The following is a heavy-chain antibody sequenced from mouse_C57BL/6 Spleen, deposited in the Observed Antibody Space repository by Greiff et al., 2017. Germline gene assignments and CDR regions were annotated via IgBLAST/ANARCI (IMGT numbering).Heavy chain of an antibody. Sequence: VQLQQSGTVLARPGASVKMSCKTSGYTFTSYWMHWVKQRPGQGLEWIGAIYPGNSDTSYNQKFKGKAKLPAVTSASTAYMELSSLTNEDSAVYYCTPYLYFDYWGQGTTLTVSS. CDR2: IYPGNSDT. CDR3: TPYLYFDY. D-gene: IGHD5-1*01. J-gene: IGHJ2*01. CDR1: GYTFTSYW. V-gene: IGHV1-5*01.